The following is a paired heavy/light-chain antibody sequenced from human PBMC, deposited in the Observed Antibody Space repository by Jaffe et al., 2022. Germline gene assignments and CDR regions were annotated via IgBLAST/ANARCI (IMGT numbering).Heavy chain of an antibody. V-gene: IGHV3-23*01. CDR2: ISVSGATT. CDR3: ARRPTQVWKNFFFDI. CDR1: GFTLSTSG. D-gene: IGHD3-16*01. Sequence: EVQLLESGGGSIQPGGSLRLSCAASGFTLSTSGMSWVRQAPGKGLEWVAGISVSGATTYYADSVQDRFTISRDNIENTLYLQMNSLRADDSAIYYCARRPTQVWKNFFFDIWGQGTMVTVSS. J-gene: IGHJ3*02.
Light chain of an antibody. V-gene: IGLV1-51*01. CDR1: NSNIGNNY. Sequence: QSVLTQPPSVSAAPGQMVTISCSGSNSNIGNNYVSWYQQFPGTAPKLLIYDNNRRPSGIPDRFSASKSGTSATLDITGLETGDEADYYCGTWESSLSDVVFGGGTKLTVL. J-gene: IGLJ3*02. CDR3: GTWESSLSDVV. CDR2: DNN.